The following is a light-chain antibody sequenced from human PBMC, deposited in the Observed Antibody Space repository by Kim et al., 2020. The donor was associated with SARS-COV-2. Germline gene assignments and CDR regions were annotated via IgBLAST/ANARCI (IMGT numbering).Light chain of an antibody. CDR1: PSGSTN. V-gene: IGKV3-15*01. J-gene: IGKJ1*01. CDR2: SAS. CDR3: QHYNEWPPWT. Sequence: SPGERGTLSCRASPSGSTNVAWYQQKPGQAPSLLVHSASTRATGIPARFSGSGSGTEFTLTISSLQSEDFAVYYCQHYNEWPPWTFGQGTKVDIK.